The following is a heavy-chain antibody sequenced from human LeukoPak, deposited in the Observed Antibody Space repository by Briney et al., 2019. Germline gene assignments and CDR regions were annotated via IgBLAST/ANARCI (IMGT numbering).Heavy chain of an antibody. CDR2: ISGSGGST. D-gene: IGHD6-13*01. CDR1: GFTFSSYA. Sequence: GGSLRLSCAASGFTFSSYAVSWVRQAPGKGLEWVSAISGSGGSTYYADSVKGRFTISRDNSKNTLYLQMNSLRAEDTAVYYCAKDGGSSWYSFDYWGQGTLVTVSS. CDR3: AKDGGSSWYSFDY. V-gene: IGHV3-23*01. J-gene: IGHJ4*02.